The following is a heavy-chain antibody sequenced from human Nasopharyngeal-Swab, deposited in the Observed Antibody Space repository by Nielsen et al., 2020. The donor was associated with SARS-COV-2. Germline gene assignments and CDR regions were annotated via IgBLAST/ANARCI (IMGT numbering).Heavy chain of an antibody. V-gene: IGHV6-1*01. CDR3: ARARGAYGDYYYYYTDV. D-gene: IGHD4-17*01. Sequence: SQTLSLTCAISGDSVSSSSAAWNWIRQSPSRGLEWLGRTYYRSKWYNDYAVSVKSRITINPDTSKNQFSLHLNSVTPEDTAVYYCARARGAYGDYYYYYTDVWGKGTTVPSP. J-gene: IGHJ6*03. CDR2: TYYRSKWYN. CDR1: GDSVSSSSAA.